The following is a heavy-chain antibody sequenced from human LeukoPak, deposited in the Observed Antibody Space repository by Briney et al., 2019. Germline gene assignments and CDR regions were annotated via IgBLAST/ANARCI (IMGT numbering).Heavy chain of an antibody. Sequence: SETLSLTCAVYGGSFSGYYWRWIPQPPAKGLEWIGEINHSGSTNYNPPLKSRVTISVDTSKNQFSLKLSSVTAADTAVYYCARRHPIVATMYFDYWGQGTLVTVSS. V-gene: IGHV4-34*01. CDR3: ARRHPIVATMYFDY. CDR1: GGSFSGYY. D-gene: IGHD5-12*01. J-gene: IGHJ4*02. CDR2: INHSGST.